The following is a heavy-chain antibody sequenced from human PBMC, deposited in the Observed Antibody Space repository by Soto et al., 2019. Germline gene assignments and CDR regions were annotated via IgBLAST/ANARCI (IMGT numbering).Heavy chain of an antibody. CDR1: GFTFSSYS. Sequence: EVQLVESGGGLVKPGGSLRLSCAASGFTFSSYSMNWVRQAPGKGLEWVSSISSSSSYIYYADSVKGRFTISRDNAKNSLYLQMNSLRAEDTAVYYCAREGCSSTSCYFAGQIGYYYGMDVWGQGTTVTVSS. J-gene: IGHJ6*02. CDR3: AREGCSSTSCYFAGQIGYYYGMDV. V-gene: IGHV3-21*01. D-gene: IGHD2-2*01. CDR2: ISSSSSYI.